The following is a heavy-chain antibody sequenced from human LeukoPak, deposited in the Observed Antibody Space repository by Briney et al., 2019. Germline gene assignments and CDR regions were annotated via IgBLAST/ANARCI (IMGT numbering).Heavy chain of an antibody. D-gene: IGHD4-23*01. CDR2: ISGSGGST. Sequence: GGSLRLSCAGSGFPFSIYGMNWVRQAPGKGLEWVSAISGSGGSTYYADSVKGRFTISRDNSKNTLYLQMNSLRAEDTAVYYCAKRGPRPGRWSDAFNIWGQGTMVTVSS. J-gene: IGHJ3*02. CDR1: GFPFSIYG. V-gene: IGHV3-23*01. CDR3: AKRGPRPGRWSDAFNI.